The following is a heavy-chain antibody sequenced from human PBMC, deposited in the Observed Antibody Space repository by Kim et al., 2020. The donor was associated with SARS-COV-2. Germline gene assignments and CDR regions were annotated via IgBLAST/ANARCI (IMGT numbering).Heavy chain of an antibody. V-gene: IGHV3-30*18. D-gene: IGHD6-13*01. Sequence: GGSLRLSCAASGFTFGSYGMHWVRQAPGKGLEWVAVISYDGSNKYYADSVKGRFTFSRDNSKTTLYLQMNSLRAEDTAVYYCAKDAFFGSSWYKGIDPGG. J-gene: IGHJ5*02. CDR2: ISYDGSNK. CDR1: GFTFGSYG. CDR3: AKDAFFGSSWYKGIDP.